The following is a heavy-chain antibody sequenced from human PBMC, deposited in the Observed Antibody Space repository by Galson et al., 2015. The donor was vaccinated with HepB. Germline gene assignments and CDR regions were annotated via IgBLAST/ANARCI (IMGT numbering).Heavy chain of an antibody. V-gene: IGHV3-33*01. CDR2: IWYDGSNK. CDR1: GFTFSSYA. D-gene: IGHD3-10*01. Sequence: SLRLSCAASGFTFSSYAMHWVRQAPGKGLEWVGVIWYDGSNKYYADSVKGRFTISRDNSKNTLYLQMNSLRAEDTAVYYCARDSEGGYGVPPDYWGQGTLVTVSS. CDR3: ARDSEGGYGVPPDY. J-gene: IGHJ4*02.